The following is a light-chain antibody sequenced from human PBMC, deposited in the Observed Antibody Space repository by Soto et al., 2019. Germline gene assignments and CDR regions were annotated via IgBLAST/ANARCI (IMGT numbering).Light chain of an antibody. Sequence: QSALTQPASVSGSPGQSITISCTGTSSDVGGYNYVSWYQQNPDKAPKLMIYDVSYRPSGVSDRFSGSKSGNTASLTISGLQAEDEADYYCSSYTSINTHVFGTGTKLTVL. CDR2: DVS. V-gene: IGLV2-14*01. CDR1: SSDVGGYNY. CDR3: SSYTSINTHV. J-gene: IGLJ1*01.